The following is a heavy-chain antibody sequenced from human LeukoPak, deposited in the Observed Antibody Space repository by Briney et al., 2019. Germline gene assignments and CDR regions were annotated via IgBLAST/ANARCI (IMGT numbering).Heavy chain of an antibody. Sequence: PGSSLRLSCAASGFTFSRHVMHWVRQAPGKGLEWVASISYDGNNKFHADPVKGRFTISRDNSRNTLYLQMNSLRAEDTAVYYCARMGAYAAVNCWGQGTLVTVSS. CDR2: ISYDGNNK. CDR3: ARMGAYAAVNC. J-gene: IGHJ4*02. CDR1: GFTFSRHV. V-gene: IGHV3-30*07. D-gene: IGHD3-16*01.